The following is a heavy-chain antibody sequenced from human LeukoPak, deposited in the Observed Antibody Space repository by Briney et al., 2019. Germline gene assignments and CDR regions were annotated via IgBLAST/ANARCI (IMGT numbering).Heavy chain of an antibody. CDR3: ARAGGGSASYFAY. D-gene: IGHD6-19*01. J-gene: IGHJ4*02. CDR2: ISSSSTYT. Sequence: GGSLRLSCATSGFTFSDYYVSWIPQAPGKGLEWVSYISSSSTYTKYADSVKGRFTIFRDNAKNSLFLQMNSLRAEDTAVYYCARAGGGSASYFAYWGQGALVTVSS. V-gene: IGHV3-11*05. CDR1: GFTFSDYY.